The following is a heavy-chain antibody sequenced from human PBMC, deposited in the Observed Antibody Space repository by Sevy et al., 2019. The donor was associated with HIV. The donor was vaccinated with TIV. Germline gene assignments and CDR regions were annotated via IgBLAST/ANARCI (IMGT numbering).Heavy chain of an antibody. CDR3: ARRNDFFI. V-gene: IGHV4-59*08. CDR1: GGSINSDH. J-gene: IGHJ3*02. Sequence: SETLSLTCTVSGGSINSDHWNWIRQPPGKGLEWFGYVYYTGGTNYNPSLKNRVTISVDRTKNQFSLKLTSVTAADTAVYYCARRNDFFIWGQGTMVTVSS. D-gene: IGHD2-21*02. CDR2: VYYTGGT.